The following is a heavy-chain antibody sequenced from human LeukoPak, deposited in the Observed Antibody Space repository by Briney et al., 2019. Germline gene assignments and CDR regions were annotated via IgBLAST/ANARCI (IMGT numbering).Heavy chain of an antibody. CDR1: GGTFSSYA. Sequence: SVKVSCKASGGTFSSYAISWVRQAPGQGLEWMGGIIPIFGTANYAQKFQGRVTITADESTSTAYMELSSLRSEDTAVYYCARSIAAAGTDIDYWGQGTPVTVSS. J-gene: IGHJ4*02. CDR2: IIPIFGTA. D-gene: IGHD6-13*01. V-gene: IGHV1-69*01. CDR3: ARSIAAAGTDIDY.